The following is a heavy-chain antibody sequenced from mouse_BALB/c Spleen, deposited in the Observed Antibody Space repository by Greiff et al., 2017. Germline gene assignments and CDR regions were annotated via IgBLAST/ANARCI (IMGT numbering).Heavy chain of an antibody. Sequence: EVMLVESGGGLVQPGGSLKLSCAASGFTFSSYGMSWVRQTPDKRLELVATINSNGGSTYYPDSVKGRFTISRDNAKNTLYLQMSSLKSEDTAMYYCARIYYYGSSWYFDVWGAGTTVTVSS. D-gene: IGHD1-1*01. CDR1: GFTFSSYG. CDR2: INSNGGST. V-gene: IGHV5-6-3*01. CDR3: ARIYYYGSSWYFDV. J-gene: IGHJ1*01.